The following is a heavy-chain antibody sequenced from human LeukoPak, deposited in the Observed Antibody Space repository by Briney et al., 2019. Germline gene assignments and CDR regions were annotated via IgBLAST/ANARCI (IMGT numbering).Heavy chain of an antibody. CDR3: ARDPGRFYYGLGYFDS. J-gene: IGHJ4*02. V-gene: IGHV3-30-3*01. CDR2: ISYDGSNK. CDR1: GFTFNNYA. Sequence: GRSLRLSCAASGFTFNNYAIHWVRQTPGEGLEWVAVISYDGSNKYYADSLRGRFTISRDNSKNTLYLQMDSLRPDDTAIYYCARDPGRFYYGLGYFDSWGQGTLVTVSS. D-gene: IGHD3-3*01.